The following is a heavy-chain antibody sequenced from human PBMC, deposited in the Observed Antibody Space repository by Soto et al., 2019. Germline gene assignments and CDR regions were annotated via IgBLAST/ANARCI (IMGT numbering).Heavy chain of an antibody. CDR3: ARDGTEYYGEYYDY. Sequence: QVQLVESGGGLVQPGGSLRLSCATSGFTFSDYYMSWIRQAPGKGLEWVSYIGTRGNTKYYADSVRGRFTISRDNAKNSLYLQMHSLRADDTAVYYCARDGTEYYGEYYDYWGQGIPVTVSS. D-gene: IGHD4-17*01. V-gene: IGHV3-11*01. J-gene: IGHJ4*02. CDR2: IGTRGNTK. CDR1: GFTFSDYY.